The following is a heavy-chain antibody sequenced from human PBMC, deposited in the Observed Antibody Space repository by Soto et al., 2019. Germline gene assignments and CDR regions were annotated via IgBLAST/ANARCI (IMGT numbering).Heavy chain of an antibody. CDR1: GGSIRSYY. CDR2: IYHSGNT. CDR3: ARVERGTATTVVDAFDI. Sequence: SETLSLTCTVSGGSIRSYYWGWIRQSPGKGLEWIGFIYHSGNTNFNLSLKSRVIISVDTSKNQFSLKLSSVTAADTAFYYCARVERGTATTVVDAFDIWGPGTMVTVSS. V-gene: IGHV4-59*04. J-gene: IGHJ3*02. D-gene: IGHD1-1*01.